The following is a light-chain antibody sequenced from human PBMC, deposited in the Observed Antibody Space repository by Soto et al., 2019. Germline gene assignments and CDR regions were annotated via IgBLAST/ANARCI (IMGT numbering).Light chain of an antibody. Sequence: QSALTQPPSASASLGASVTLTCTLSSGYSNYKVDWYQQRPGKGPRFVMRVGTGGIVGSKGDGIPDRFSVLGSGLNRYLTIKNIQEEDESDYHCGADHGRGSNFASVSGTGTTVTVL. CDR2: VGTGGIVG. V-gene: IGLV9-49*01. CDR1: SGYSNYK. CDR3: GADHGRGSNFASV. J-gene: IGLJ1*01.